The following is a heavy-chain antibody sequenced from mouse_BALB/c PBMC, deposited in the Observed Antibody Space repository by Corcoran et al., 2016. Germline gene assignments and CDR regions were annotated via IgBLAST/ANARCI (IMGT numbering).Heavy chain of an antibody. CDR1: GFTFSGFW. D-gene: IGHD1-3*01. J-gene: IGHJ1*01. V-gene: IGHV11-2*02. Sequence: EVQLLETGGGLVQPGGSRGLSCEGSGFTFSGFWMSWVRQTPGRTLDLNGDINSDGSAINYVPSIKDRFTIFRDKDKSTLYLQISNVRSEDTGIYVWMSYSGYWYFDVWGAGSTVTVSS. CDR3: MSYSGYWYFDV. CDR2: INSDGSAI.